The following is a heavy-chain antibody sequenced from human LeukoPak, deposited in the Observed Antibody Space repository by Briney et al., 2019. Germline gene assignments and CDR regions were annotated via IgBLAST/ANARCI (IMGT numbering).Heavy chain of an antibody. Sequence: GGPLRLSCAASGFTFSSYEMNWVRQAPGKVLEWVSYISTSGSPIDYGNSVKGRFTISRDNAKNSLYLQMNSLRAEDTALYYCARRGFYDTSGYLFDYWGQGTLVTVSS. CDR3: ARRGFYDTSGYLFDY. CDR1: GFTFSSYE. J-gene: IGHJ4*02. V-gene: IGHV3-48*03. CDR2: ISTSGSPI. D-gene: IGHD3-22*01.